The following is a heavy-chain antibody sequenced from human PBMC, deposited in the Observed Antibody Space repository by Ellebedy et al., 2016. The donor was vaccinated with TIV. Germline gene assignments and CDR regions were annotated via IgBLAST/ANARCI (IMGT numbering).Heavy chain of an antibody. V-gene: IGHV3-15*01. J-gene: IGHJ3*02. CDR1: GFTFSNAW. CDR2: IKSKTDGGTT. Sequence: GGSLRLSXAASGFTFSNAWMSWVRQAPGKGLEWVGRIKSKTDGGTTDYAAPVKGRFTISRDDSKNTLYLQMNSLKTEDTAVYYCTTRGVTGTTNAFDIWGQGTMVTVSS. D-gene: IGHD1-14*01. CDR3: TTRGVTGTTNAFDI.